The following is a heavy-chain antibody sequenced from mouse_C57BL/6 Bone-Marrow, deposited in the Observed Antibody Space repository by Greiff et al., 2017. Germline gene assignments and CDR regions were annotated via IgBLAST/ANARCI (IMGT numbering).Heavy chain of an antibody. J-gene: IGHJ3*01. CDR1: GYAFSSSW. CDR2: IYPGDGDT. D-gene: IGHD3-2*02. V-gene: IGHV1-82*01. Sequence: VQGVESGPELVKPGASVKISCKASGYAFSSSWMNWVKQRPGKGLEWIGRIYPGDGDTNYNGKFKGKATLTADKSSSTAYMQLSSLTSEDSAVYFCAREGTAQATIFAYWGQGTLVTVSA. CDR3: AREGTAQATIFAY.